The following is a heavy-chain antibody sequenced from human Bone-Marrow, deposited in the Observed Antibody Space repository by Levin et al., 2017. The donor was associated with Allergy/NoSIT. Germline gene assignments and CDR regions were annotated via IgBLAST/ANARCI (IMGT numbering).Heavy chain of an antibody. CDR1: GFIFSSNA. Sequence: GESLKISCAASGFIFSSNAMHWFRQAPGKGLEWVAVIWNDGSNIFYADSVKGRFTISRDNSRSTLYLQMNGLRGDDTAVYYCTRDGRATTYRGLGHYVNFDFWGQGTLVTVSS. CDR3: TRDGRATTYRGLGHYVNFDF. D-gene: IGHD1-26*01. V-gene: IGHV3-33*01. J-gene: IGHJ4*02. CDR2: IWNDGSNI.